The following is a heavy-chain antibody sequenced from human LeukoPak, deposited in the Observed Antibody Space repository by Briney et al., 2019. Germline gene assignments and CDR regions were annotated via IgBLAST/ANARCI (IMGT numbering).Heavy chain of an antibody. CDR1: GFTFSDYA. D-gene: IGHD3-3*01. CDR2: ISGSGGST. V-gene: IGHV3-23*01. CDR3: AKDGGGTIFGMVIILHYMDV. Sequence: PGGSQRLSCAASGFTFSDYAMNWVRQAPGKGLEWVSTISGSGGSTYYADSVKGRFTISRDNSKNTLYLQMNSLRAEDTAVYSCAKDGGGTIFGMVIILHYMDVWGKGTTVTVSS. J-gene: IGHJ6*03.